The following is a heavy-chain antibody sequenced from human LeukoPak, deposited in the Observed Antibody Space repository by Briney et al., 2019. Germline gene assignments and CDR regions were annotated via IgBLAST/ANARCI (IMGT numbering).Heavy chain of an antibody. CDR3: ARVLSGSWDWFDP. V-gene: IGHV3-74*01. Sequence: GGSLRLSCAASGFTFSSFWMHWVRQAPGKGLEWVSRINPDGSTTTYADSVKGRFTISRDNAKNTVYLQMNSLRAEDTAVYYCARVLSGSWDWFDPXXXXTXXTVSS. CDR1: GFTFSSFW. J-gene: IGHJ5*02. D-gene: IGHD3-22*01. CDR2: INPDGSTT.